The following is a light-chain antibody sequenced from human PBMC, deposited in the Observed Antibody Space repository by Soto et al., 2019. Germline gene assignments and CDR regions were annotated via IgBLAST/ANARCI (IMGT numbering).Light chain of an antibody. V-gene: IGLV2-14*01. CDR1: ASGVGGYNF. CDR3: SSYTSTDTYV. J-gene: IGLJ1*01. CDR2: EVS. Sequence: QSALSQPASVSGSPGQSITISCTGTASGVGGYNFVSWYQQHPANAPKLMIYEVSHRPPWVSYRFSGSKSANTAFLTISGLQAEDEADYYCSSYTSTDTYVFGTGTKVTVL.